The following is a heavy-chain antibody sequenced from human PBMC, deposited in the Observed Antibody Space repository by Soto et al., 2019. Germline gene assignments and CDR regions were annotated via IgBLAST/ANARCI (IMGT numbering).Heavy chain of an antibody. CDR2: ISYDGSNE. D-gene: IGHD6-13*01. J-gene: IGHJ4*02. Sequence: PGGSLRLSCAASGFTFSSYAMHWVRQAPGKGLECVAVISYDGSNEYYADSVKGRFTISRDNSKNTLYLPMNRLRAEDTAVYYFARGGYSSTWPIDYWGQGTLVTVSS. CDR3: ARGGYSSTWPIDY. CDR1: GFTFSSYA. V-gene: IGHV3-30-3*01.